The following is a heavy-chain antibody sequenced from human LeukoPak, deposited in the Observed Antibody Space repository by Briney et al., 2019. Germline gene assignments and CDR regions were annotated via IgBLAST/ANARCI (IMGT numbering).Heavy chain of an antibody. J-gene: IGHJ4*02. CDR2: MNPNSGNT. V-gene: IGHV1-8*01. D-gene: IGHD5-12*01. CDR1: GSTFTNYD. Sequence: ASVKVSFKSSGSTFTNYDINWVRQATGQGLEWMGWMNPNSGNTGYAEKFQGRVTMTSDTSISTAYMELGSLISDDTAVYYGARNSGLADGWGEETLLTVSS. CDR3: ARNSGLADG.